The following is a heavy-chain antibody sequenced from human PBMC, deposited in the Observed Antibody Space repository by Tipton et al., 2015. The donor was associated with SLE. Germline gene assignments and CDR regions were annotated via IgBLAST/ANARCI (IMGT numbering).Heavy chain of an antibody. CDR1: GVSISTSRYY. Sequence: TLSLTCSVSGVSISTSRYYWGWLRQSPGQGLEWIGSIYYTGTTTHYNSFLKSRVTMSVDTSKNQFSLRLTSVIAADTAVYYCARLHGYSYGLNWFDPWGQGTLVTVSS. V-gene: IGHV4-39*07. D-gene: IGHD5-18*01. CDR3: ARLHGYSYGLNWFDP. J-gene: IGHJ5*02. CDR2: IYYTGTTT.